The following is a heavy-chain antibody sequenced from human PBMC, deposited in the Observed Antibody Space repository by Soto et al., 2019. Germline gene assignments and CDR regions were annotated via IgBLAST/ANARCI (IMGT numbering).Heavy chain of an antibody. CDR3: ARGILDCSSTSCPPGYYYYYGMDV. CDR1: GFTFSSYS. CDR2: ISSSSSTI. V-gene: IGHV3-48*02. J-gene: IGHJ6*02. Sequence: GGSLRLACAASGFTFSSYSMNWVRQAPGKGLEWVSYISSSSSTIYYADSVKGRFTISRDNAKNSLYLHMNSLRDEDTAGYYCARGILDCSSTSCPPGYYYYYGMDVWGQGTTVTVSS. D-gene: IGHD2-2*01.